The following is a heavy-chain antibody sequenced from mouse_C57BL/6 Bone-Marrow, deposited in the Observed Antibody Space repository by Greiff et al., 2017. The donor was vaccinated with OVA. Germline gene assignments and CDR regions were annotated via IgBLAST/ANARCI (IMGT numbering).Heavy chain of an antibody. V-gene: IGHV3-6*01. Sequence: EVQLVESGPGLVKPSQSLSLTCSVTGYSITSGYYWNWIRQFPGNKLEWMGYISYDGSNNYNPSLKNRISITRDTSKNQFFLKLNSVTTEDTATYYCARRWLQDYWGQGTTLTVSS. CDR2: ISYDGSN. J-gene: IGHJ2*01. D-gene: IGHD2-3*01. CDR3: ARRWLQDY. CDR1: GYSITSGYY.